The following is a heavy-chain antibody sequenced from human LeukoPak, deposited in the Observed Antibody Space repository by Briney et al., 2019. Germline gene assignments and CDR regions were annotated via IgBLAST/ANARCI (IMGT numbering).Heavy chain of an antibody. CDR3: ARGRKEWEIYDVFDL. CDR1: GFTFSEHY. J-gene: IGHJ3*01. Sequence: GGSLRLSCAASGFTFSEHYMDWVRQAPGKGLEWVGRSRNKANSYTTEYAASVKGRFIISRDESKNSLYLQMNSLKTKDTAVYYCARGRKEWEIYDVFDLWGQGTLVTASS. D-gene: IGHD1-26*01. V-gene: IGHV3-72*01. CDR2: SRNKANSYTT.